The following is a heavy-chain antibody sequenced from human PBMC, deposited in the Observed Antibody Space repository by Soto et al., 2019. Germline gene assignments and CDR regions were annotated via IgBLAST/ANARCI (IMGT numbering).Heavy chain of an antibody. CDR3: ARDAAGYCSSTSCYGYYYYGMDV. J-gene: IGHJ6*02. CDR2: IYYSGST. D-gene: IGHD2-2*03. Sequence: SETLSLTCTVSGGSISSGGYYWSWIRQHPGKGLEWIGYIYYSGSTYYNPSLKSRVTISVDTSKSQFSLKLSSVTAADTAVYYCARDAAGYCSSTSCYGYYYYGMDVWGQGTTVTVSS. CDR1: GGSISSGGYY. V-gene: IGHV4-31*03.